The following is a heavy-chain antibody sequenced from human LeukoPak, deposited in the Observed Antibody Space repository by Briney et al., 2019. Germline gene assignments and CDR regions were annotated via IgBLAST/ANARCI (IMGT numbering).Heavy chain of an antibody. J-gene: IGHJ4*02. Sequence: SETLSLTCTVSGGSISSYYWSWIRQPAGKGLEWIGRIYASGSTNYNPSLKSRVTMSVDTSNNQFYLKRISLTAADTAVYYCARDGSSWPFFDSWGQGTLVTVSS. CDR2: IYASGST. D-gene: IGHD6-13*01. V-gene: IGHV4-4*07. CDR1: GGSISSYY. CDR3: ARDGSSWPFFDS.